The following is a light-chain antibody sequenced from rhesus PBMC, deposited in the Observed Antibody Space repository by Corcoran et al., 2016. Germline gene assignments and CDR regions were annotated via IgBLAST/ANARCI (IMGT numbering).Light chain of an antibody. CDR2: GAS. J-gene: IGKJ3*01. Sequence: QVILTQSPATLSLSPGERATLSCRASQSVSSYLAWYQQKLGQAPRLLIYGASSRATGIPDRFSGSGSGTDFTLIISSLEPEDVGVYHCYQHTSGYTFGPGTKLDIK. CDR3: YQHTSGYT. CDR1: QSVSSY. V-gene: IGKV3-10*01.